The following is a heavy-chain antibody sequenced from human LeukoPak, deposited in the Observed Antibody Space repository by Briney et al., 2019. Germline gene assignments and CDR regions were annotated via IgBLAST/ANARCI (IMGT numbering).Heavy chain of an antibody. D-gene: IGHD2-15*01. CDR2: IKQDGTEK. J-gene: IGHJ4*02. CDR3: ARKWGCSGGSCSYYFDY. CDR1: GFSFTTYW. Sequence: SGGSLRLSCVASGFSFTTYWMGWVRQAPGKGLEWVANIKQDGTEKYYVDSVKGRFTISRDNAKNSLYLQMNSLRAEDTAVYYCARKWGCSGGSCSYYFDYWGQGTLVTVSS. V-gene: IGHV3-7*01.